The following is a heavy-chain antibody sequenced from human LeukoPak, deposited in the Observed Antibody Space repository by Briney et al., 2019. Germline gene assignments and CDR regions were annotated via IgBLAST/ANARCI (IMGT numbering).Heavy chain of an antibody. J-gene: IGHJ4*02. D-gene: IGHD6-13*01. CDR2: MNPDSGNT. Sequence: ASVKVSCKASEHTFTSYDINWVRQATGQGLGWMGWMNPDSGNTGYAQKFQGRVTMTRNPSISTAYMELSSLTSEDTAVYYCARRIAAAGVGIVYWGQGTLVTVSS. CDR1: EHTFTSYD. V-gene: IGHV1-8*01. CDR3: ARRIAAAGVGIVY.